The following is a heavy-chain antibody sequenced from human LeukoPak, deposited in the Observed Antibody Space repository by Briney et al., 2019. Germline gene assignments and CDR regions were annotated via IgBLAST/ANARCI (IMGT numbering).Heavy chain of an antibody. CDR3: AKKYRSGSYDY. CDR2: ISSSGTTI. V-gene: IGHV3-48*03. CDR1: GFTFSSYE. J-gene: IGHJ4*02. Sequence: GGSLRLSCAPSGFTFSSYEMNWVRQAPGKGLEWVSDISSSGTTIYYADSVKSRFTISRDNAKNSLYLQMNSLRAEDTAVYYCAKKYRSGSYDYWGQGTLVTVSS. D-gene: IGHD3-10*01.